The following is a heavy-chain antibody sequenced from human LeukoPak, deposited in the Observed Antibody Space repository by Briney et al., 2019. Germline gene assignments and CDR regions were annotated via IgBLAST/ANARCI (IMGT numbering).Heavy chain of an antibody. V-gene: IGHV3-7*01. CDR2: IKQDGSEK. J-gene: IGHJ4*02. CDR3: ARASKGDWNYVFDY. Sequence: PGGSLRLSCAASGFTFSSYWMSWVRQAPGKGLEWVANIKQDGSEKYYVDSVKGRFTISRDNAKNSLYLQMNSLRAEDTAVYYCARASKGDWNYVFDYWGQGTLVTVSS. CDR1: GFTFSSYW. D-gene: IGHD1-7*01.